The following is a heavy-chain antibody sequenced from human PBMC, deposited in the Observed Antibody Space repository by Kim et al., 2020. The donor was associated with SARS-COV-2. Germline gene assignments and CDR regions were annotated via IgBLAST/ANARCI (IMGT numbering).Heavy chain of an antibody. V-gene: IGHV4-59*01. CDR1: GGSISSYY. J-gene: IGHJ3*02. CDR2: IYYSGST. Sequence: SETLSLTCTVSGGSISSYYWSWIRQPPGKGLEWIGYIYYSGSTNYNPSLKSRVTISVDTSKNQFSLKLSSVTAADTAVYYCARDLSCGGDCLAFDIWGQGTMVTVSS. CDR3: ARDLSCGGDCLAFDI. D-gene: IGHD2-21*02.